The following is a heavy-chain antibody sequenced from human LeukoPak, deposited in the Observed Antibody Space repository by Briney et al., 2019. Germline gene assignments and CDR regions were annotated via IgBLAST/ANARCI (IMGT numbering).Heavy chain of an antibody. V-gene: IGHV3-7*02. CDR3: ASGTSTFGY. CDR1: GFTLSSYW. D-gene: IGHD2/OR15-2a*01. Sequence: GGSLRLSCAASGFTLSSYWMTWVRQAPGKGLEWVANINQDGSQKYYVDSVKGRFTISRDNAKNSLFLQLNSLRAEDTAVYYCASGTSTFGYWGQGTLVTVSS. CDR2: INQDGSQK. J-gene: IGHJ4*02.